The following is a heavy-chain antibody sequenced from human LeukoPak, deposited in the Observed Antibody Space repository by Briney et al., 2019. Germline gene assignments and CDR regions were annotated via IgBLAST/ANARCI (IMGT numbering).Heavy chain of an antibody. CDR3: ARRSVVATIDY. CDR2: ILYIGTT. J-gene: IGHJ4*02. CDR1: GGSISSSDYY. Sequence: SETLSLTCTVSGGSISSSDYYWAWIRQPPGKGLEWIGSILYIGTTFYSPSLKSRVTIAADTSQNQFSLKLRSVTAADTAVYYCARRSVVATIDYWGQGTLVTVSS. V-gene: IGHV4-39*01. D-gene: IGHD5-12*01.